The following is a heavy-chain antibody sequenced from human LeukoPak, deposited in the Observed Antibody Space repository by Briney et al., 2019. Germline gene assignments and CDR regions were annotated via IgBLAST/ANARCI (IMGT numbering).Heavy chain of an antibody. D-gene: IGHD3-10*01. Sequence: GGSPRLSCAASGFTFNNYGMHWVRQAPGKGLEWLAFIGYDGSNTYYADSVKGRFTVSRDDSRNTLYLQMNSLRGDDTAVYYCAKDVMHYGSGRPYYMDVWGKGTTVTISS. CDR3: AKDVMHYGSGRPYYMDV. CDR1: GFTFNNYG. CDR2: IGYDGSNT. J-gene: IGHJ6*03. V-gene: IGHV3-30*02.